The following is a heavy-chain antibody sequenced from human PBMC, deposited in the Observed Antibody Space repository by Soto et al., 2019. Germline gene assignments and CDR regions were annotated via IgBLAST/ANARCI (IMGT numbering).Heavy chain of an antibody. CDR1: GFTFSSYA. CDR3: AKLSAFVGGYFDY. V-gene: IGHV3-23*01. J-gene: IGHJ4*02. D-gene: IGHD3-16*01. CDR2: ISGSGGST. Sequence: EVQLLESGGGLVQPGGSLRLSCAASGFTFSSYAMSWVRQAPGKGLEWVSAISGSGGSTYYADSVKGRFTISRDNSKNTRYLQMNSLRAEDTAVYYCAKLSAFVGGYFDYWGQGTLVTVSS.